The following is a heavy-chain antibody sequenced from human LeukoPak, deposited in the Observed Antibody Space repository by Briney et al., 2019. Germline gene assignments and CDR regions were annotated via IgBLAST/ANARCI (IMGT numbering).Heavy chain of an antibody. D-gene: IGHD6-19*01. V-gene: IGHV1-18*01. J-gene: IGHJ4*02. CDR2: ISAKKGNT. Sequence: ASVKVSCKASGYTFTSYGISWVRQAPGQGLEWMGWISAKKGNTDYAQKLQGRITMTTDTSTSTAYMELRSLRSDDTAVYYCARDMYSSGRVPFDYWGQGTLVTVSS. CDR3: ARDMYSSGRVPFDY. CDR1: GYTFTSYG.